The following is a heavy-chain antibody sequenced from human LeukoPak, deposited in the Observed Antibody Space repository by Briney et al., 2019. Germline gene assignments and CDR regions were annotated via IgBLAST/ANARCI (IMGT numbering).Heavy chain of an antibody. J-gene: IGHJ3*02. D-gene: IGHD1-26*01. Sequence: PGGSLRLSCAASGFTLSSYAMSWVRQAPGKGLEWVSAISGSGGTTYYADSVKGRFTISRNNSKNTLYLQMNSLRAEDTAVYYCARELREHGVFDILGQGTMVTVSS. CDR2: ISGSGGTT. V-gene: IGHV3-23*01. CDR3: ARELREHGVFDI. CDR1: GFTLSSYA.